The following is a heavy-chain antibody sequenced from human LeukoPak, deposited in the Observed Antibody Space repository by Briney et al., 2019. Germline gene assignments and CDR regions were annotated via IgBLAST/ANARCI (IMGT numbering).Heavy chain of an antibody. CDR3: ARDGGWLQTQNHYYYHGLDV. V-gene: IGHV1-69*04. J-gene: IGHJ6*02. CDR2: IIPILDMA. Sequence: SVKVSCEASGGAFSSYGITWVRQAPGQGPEWMGRIIPILDMADYAQKFQGRVTITADKSTRTAYMEMSSLRSEDTAVYYCARDGGWLQTQNHYYYHGLDVWGQGTTATVSS. CDR1: GGAFSSYG. D-gene: IGHD5-24*01.